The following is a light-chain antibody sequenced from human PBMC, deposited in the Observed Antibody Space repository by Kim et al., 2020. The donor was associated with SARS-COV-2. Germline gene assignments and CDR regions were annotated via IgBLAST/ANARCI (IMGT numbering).Light chain of an antibody. J-gene: IGKJ1*01. Sequence: DIQLTQSPSLLSASVGDRVTITCRASQSISDWFAWYQQKPGRAPNLLIYKTSNLQSGVPSRFGGSGSGTEFTLTISSLQPDDFATYFCHHYNTYSTFGQGTKVDIK. CDR2: KTS. CDR3: HHYNTYST. CDR1: QSISDW. V-gene: IGKV1-5*03.